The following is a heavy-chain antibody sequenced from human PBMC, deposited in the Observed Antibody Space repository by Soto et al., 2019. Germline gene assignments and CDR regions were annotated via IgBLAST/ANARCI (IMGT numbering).Heavy chain of an antibody. CDR2: IYHSGST. J-gene: IGHJ4*02. CDR3: ARERQDAGWGCSGGSCSYYFDY. CDR1: GGSISSYY. V-gene: IGHV4-59*12. Sequence: SETLALTGTVSGGSISSYYWSWIRQPPLNVLEWIGYIYHSGSTYYNPSLKSRVTISVDRSKNQFSLKLSSVTAADTAVYYCARERQDAGWGCSGGSCSYYFDYWGQGTLVTVSS. D-gene: IGHD2-15*01.